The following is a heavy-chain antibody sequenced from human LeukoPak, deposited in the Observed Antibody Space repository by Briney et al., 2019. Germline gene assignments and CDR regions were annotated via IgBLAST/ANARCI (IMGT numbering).Heavy chain of an antibody. CDR1: GGSISSSN. CDR3: ARDPGAYSSSPIDY. V-gene: IGHV3-21*01. Sequence: GTLSLTCAVSGGSISSSNWWSWVRQAPGKGLEWVSSISSSSYIYSADSVKGRFTISRDNTRNSLYLRMNSLRAEDTAVYYCARDPGAYSSSPIDYWGQGTLVTVSS. J-gene: IGHJ4*02. D-gene: IGHD6-6*01. CDR2: ISSSSYI.